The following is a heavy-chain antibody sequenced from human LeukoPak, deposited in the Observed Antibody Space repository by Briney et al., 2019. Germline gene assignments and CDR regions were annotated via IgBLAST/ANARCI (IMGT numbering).Heavy chain of an antibody. D-gene: IGHD2-15*01. CDR1: GYTFTSYD. CDR3: ARGQFGVVVVAAWIWGDTNAAFDI. V-gene: IGHV1-8*01. Sequence: GASVKVSCKASGYTFTSYDINWVRQATGQGLERMGWMNPNSGNTGYAQKFQGRVTMTSNTSISTAYMELSSLRCEDTAVYYCARGQFGVVVVAAWIWGDTNAAFDIWGQGTMVTVSS. CDR2: MNPNSGNT. J-gene: IGHJ3*02.